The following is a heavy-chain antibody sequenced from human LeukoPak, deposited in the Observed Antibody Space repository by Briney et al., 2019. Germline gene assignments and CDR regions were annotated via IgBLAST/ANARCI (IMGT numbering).Heavy chain of an antibody. D-gene: IGHD5-24*01. CDR3: ARRCRDGYNQAIDY. V-gene: IGHV4-39*01. Sequence: SETLSLTCTVSGGSISSSSYYWGWIRQPPGKGLEWIGSIYYSGSTYYNPSLKSRVTISVDTSKNQFSLKLSSVTAADTAVYYCARRCRDGYNQAIDYWGQGTLVTVSS. CDR2: IYYSGST. CDR1: GGSISSSSYY. J-gene: IGHJ4*02.